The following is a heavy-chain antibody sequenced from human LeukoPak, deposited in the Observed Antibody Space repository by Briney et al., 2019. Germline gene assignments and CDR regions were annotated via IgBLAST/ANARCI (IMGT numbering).Heavy chain of an antibody. V-gene: IGHV4-31*03. CDR3: ARGPAASGYFDS. J-gene: IGHJ4*02. D-gene: IGHD6-13*01. Sequence: PSQTLSLTCTVSGGSISSGGYYWSWIRQHPGKGLEWIGYIYYSGSTYYNPSLKSRVTISVDTSKNQFSLRLYSVTAADTAVFYCARGPAASGYFDSWDQGTLVTVSS. CDR1: GGSISSGGYY. CDR2: IYYSGST.